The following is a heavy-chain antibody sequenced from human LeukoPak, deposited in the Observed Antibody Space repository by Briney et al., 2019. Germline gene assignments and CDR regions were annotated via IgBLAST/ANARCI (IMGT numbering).Heavy chain of an antibody. V-gene: IGHV3-23*01. CDR3: ARARLAVAGNYFEN. J-gene: IGHJ4*02. D-gene: IGHD6-19*01. CDR2: ISPSGGVT. Sequence: QSGGSLRLSCATSGFTFSSYAMSWVRQAPGKGLEWVSTISPSGGVTFYSDSVRGRFTISRDYSKDTLFLQMNSLRAEDTAVYYCARARLAVAGNYFENWGQGTLVTVSS. CDR1: GFTFSSYA.